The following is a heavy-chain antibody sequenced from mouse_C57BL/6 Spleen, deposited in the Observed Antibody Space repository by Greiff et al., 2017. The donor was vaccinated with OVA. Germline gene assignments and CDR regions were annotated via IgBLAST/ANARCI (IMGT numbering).Heavy chain of an antibody. CDR3: ARGGYDGYYEDYAMDY. Sequence: EVQLQQSGPELVKPGASVKISCKASGYTFTDYYMNWVKQSHGKSLEWIGDINPNNGGTSYNQKFKGKATLTVEKSSSTAYMELRSLTSEDSAVYYCARGGYDGYYEDYAMDYWGQGTSVTVSS. CDR2: INPNNGGT. D-gene: IGHD2-3*01. CDR1: GYTFTDYY. V-gene: IGHV1-26*01. J-gene: IGHJ4*01.